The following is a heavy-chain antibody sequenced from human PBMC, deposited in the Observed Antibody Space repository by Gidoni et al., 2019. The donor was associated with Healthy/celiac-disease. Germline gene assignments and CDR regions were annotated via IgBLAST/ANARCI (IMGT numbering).Heavy chain of an antibody. D-gene: IGHD6-19*01. J-gene: IGHJ4*02. CDR3: ASWSGWYQKGAFDY. V-gene: IGHV1-3*01. Sequence: QVQLVQSGAEVKKPGASVKVSCKASGSTFTSYAMHWVRQAPGQRREWMGWINAVNGNTKYSQKFQGRVTITRDTSASTAYMELSSLRSEDTAVYYCASWSGWYQKGAFDYWGQGTLVTVSS. CDR2: INAVNGNT. CDR1: GSTFTSYA.